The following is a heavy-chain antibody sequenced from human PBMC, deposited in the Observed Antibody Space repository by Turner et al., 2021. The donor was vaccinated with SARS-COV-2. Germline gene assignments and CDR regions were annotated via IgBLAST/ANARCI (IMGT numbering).Heavy chain of an antibody. CDR3: ATWYAYCGGDCSIHY. D-gene: IGHD2-21*02. CDR2: VDPEDAET. CDR1: GYTLTELS. V-gene: IGHV1-24*01. J-gene: IGHJ4*02. Sequence: VHLVQSGAEGKEPGVSVKVLCKVSGYTLTELSMHWVRQAPGKGREWMGGVDPEDAETICAQKFQGRVTMTEDTSTDTAYMELSSLRSEDTAVYYCATWYAYCGGDCSIHYWGQGTLVTVSS.